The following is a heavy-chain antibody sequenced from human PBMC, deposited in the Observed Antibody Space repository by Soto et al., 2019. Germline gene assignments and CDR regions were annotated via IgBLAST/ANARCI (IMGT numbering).Heavy chain of an antibody. CDR2: IYYSGST. J-gene: IGHJ5*02. D-gene: IGHD3-3*01. CDR1: GGSISSSSYY. CDR3: VRGEWLSSLFNWFDP. Sequence: PSETLSLTCTVSGGSISSSSYYWGWIRQPPGKGLEWIGSIYYSGSTYYNPSLKSRVTISVDTSKNQFSLKLSSVTAADTASYYCVRGEWLSSLFNWFDPWGQGTLVTVSS. V-gene: IGHV4-39*01.